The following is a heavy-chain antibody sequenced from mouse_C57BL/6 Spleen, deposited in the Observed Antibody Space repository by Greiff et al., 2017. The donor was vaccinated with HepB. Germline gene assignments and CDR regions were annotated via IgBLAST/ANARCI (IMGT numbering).Heavy chain of an antibody. CDR1: GYSFTGYY. J-gene: IGHJ2*01. CDR2: INPSTGGT. D-gene: IGHD1-1*01. Sequence: EVQLQQSGPELVKPGASVKISCKASGYSFTGYYMNWVKQSPEKSLEWIGEINPSTGGTTYNQKFKAKATLTVDKSSSTAYMQLKSLTSEDSAVYYCARDGSLDYWGQGTTLTVSS. CDR3: ARDGSLDY. V-gene: IGHV1-42*01.